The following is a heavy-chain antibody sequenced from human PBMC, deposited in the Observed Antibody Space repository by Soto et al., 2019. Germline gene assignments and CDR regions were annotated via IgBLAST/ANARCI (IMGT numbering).Heavy chain of an antibody. Sequence: PGGSLRLSCAASGFTFSSYAMSWVRQAPGKGLEWVSAISGSGGSTYYADSVKGRFTISRDNSKNTLYLQMNSLRAEDTAVYYCAKDRPDILTGYSFDYWGQGPLVTVYS. CDR3: AKDRPDILTGYSFDY. D-gene: IGHD3-9*01. J-gene: IGHJ4*02. CDR2: ISGSGGST. CDR1: GFTFSSYA. V-gene: IGHV3-23*01.